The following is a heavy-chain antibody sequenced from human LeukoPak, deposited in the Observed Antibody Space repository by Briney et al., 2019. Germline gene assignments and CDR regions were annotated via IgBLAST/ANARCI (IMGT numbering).Heavy chain of an antibody. CDR2: ISGSGGTT. D-gene: IGHD3-22*01. CDR3: VKTIGYYSD. Sequence: PGGSLRLSCAASGFTFSSYGMNWVRQAPGKGLEWVSGISGSGGTTYYADSVKGRFTIYRDNPKNSLSLQGSSLRAEDTAVYICVKTIGYYSDWGQGNLVTVSS. J-gene: IGHJ4*02. V-gene: IGHV3-23*01. CDR1: GFTFSSYG.